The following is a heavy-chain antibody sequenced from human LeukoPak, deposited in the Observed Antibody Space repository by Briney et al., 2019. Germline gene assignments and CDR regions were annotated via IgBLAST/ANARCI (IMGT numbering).Heavy chain of an antibody. CDR2: INHSGST. D-gene: IGHD6-19*01. J-gene: IGHJ4*02. CDR1: GGSFSGYY. CDR3: ARVGYSSAWRAPDFDY. V-gene: IGHV4-34*01. Sequence: SETLSLTCAVYGGSFSGYYWSWIRQPPGKGLEWIGEINHSGSTNYNPSLKSRVTISVDTSKNQFSLKLSSVTAADTAVYYCARVGYSSAWRAPDFDYWGQGTLVTVSS.